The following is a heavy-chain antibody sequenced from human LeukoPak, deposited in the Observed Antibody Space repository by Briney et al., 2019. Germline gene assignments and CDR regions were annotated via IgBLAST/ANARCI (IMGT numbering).Heavy chain of an antibody. J-gene: IGHJ3*02. CDR2: ISAYNGNT. CDR3: AREDVVVPAAANDAFDI. D-gene: IGHD2-2*01. Sequence: GASVKVSCKASGYTFTSYGISWVRQAPGQGLEWMGWISAYNGNTNYAQKLQGRVTMTTDTSTSTAYMELRSLRSDDTAVYYCAREDVVVPAAANDAFDIWGQGTMVTVSS. CDR1: GYTFTSYG. V-gene: IGHV1-18*01.